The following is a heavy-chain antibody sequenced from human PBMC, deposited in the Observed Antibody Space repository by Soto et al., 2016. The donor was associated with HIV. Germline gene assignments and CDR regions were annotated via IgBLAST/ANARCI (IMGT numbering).Heavy chain of an antibody. Sequence: EVQLVESGGGLVQPGRSLRLSCAASGFTFGDYAMHWVRQTPGKGLEWVSGISWNSGTINYVDSVKGRFTISRDNAKNSLYLQMNSLRAEDMALYYCAKGRWELRPYWYFDLWGRGTLVTVSS. CDR3: AKGRWELRPYWYFDL. J-gene: IGHJ2*01. CDR2: ISWNSGTI. CDR1: GFTFGDYA. V-gene: IGHV3-9*03. D-gene: IGHD1-7*01.